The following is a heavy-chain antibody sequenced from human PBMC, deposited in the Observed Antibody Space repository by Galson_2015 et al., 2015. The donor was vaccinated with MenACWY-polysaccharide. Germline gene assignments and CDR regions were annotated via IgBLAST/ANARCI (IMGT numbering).Heavy chain of an antibody. CDR1: GFTFSSSW. D-gene: IGHD1-1*01. V-gene: IGHV3-7*01. CDR2: IKEDGSVK. J-gene: IGHJ4*02. Sequence: SLRLSCAVSGFTFSSSWMTWVRQAPGKGLEWVANIKEDGSVKNYVDSVRGRFTISRDNALNSVYLQVDSLRAKDTAVYYCARDSHYNTLDYWGQGTLVAVSS. CDR3: ARDSHYNTLDY.